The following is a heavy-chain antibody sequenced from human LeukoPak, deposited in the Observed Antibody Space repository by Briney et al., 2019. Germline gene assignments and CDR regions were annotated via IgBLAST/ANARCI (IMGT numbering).Heavy chain of an antibody. CDR2: IIPIFGTA. D-gene: IGHD2-21*01. CDR3: ARDSILGATGDAFDI. V-gene: IGHV1-69*13. Sequence: SVKVSCKASGGTFSSYAISWVRQAPGQGLEWMGGIIPIFGTANYAQKFQGRVTITADESTTAAYMELSSLRSEDTAVYYCARDSILGATGDAFDIWGQGTMVTVSS. CDR1: GGTFSSYA. J-gene: IGHJ3*02.